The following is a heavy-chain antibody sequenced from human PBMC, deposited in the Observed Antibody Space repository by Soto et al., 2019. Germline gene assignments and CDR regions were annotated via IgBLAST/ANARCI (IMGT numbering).Heavy chain of an antibody. CDR3: AREGWGYYGSGSRIPTAFDI. J-gene: IGHJ3*02. CDR1: GGPINSGSYY. V-gene: IGHV4-61*01. Sequence: PSETLSLTCTVSGGPINSGSYYWGWIRQPPGKGLEWIGYIYYSGSTNYNPSLKSRVTISVDTSKNQFSLKLSSVTAADTAVYYCAREGWGYYGSGSRIPTAFDIWGQGTMVTVSS. D-gene: IGHD3-10*01. CDR2: IYYSGST.